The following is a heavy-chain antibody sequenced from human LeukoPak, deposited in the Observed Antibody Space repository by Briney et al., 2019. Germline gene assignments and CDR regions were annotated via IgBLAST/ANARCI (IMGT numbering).Heavy chain of an antibody. V-gene: IGHV4-34*01. D-gene: IGHD1-26*01. Sequence: PSETLSLTCAVYGGSFGGYYWSWIRQPPGKGLEWIGEINHSGSTNYNPSLKSRVTISVDTSKNQFSLKLSSVTAADTAVYYCARRTWPTGARRYYYMDVWGKGTTVTISS. CDR2: INHSGST. CDR1: GGSFGGYY. CDR3: ARRTWPTGARRYYYMDV. J-gene: IGHJ6*03.